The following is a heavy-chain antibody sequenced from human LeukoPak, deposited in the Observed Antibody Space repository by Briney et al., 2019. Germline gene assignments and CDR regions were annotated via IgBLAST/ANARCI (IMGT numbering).Heavy chain of an antibody. D-gene: IGHD2/OR15-2a*01. CDR3: ARYGNPNGPSSFDS. V-gene: IGHV3-48*03. J-gene: IGHJ4*02. CDR2: ISKSGNII. Sequence: GGSLRLSCAASGFTFNTYEMNWVRQAPGKGLEWVSYISKSGNIIYYADSVEGRFTISRDNAKNSLYLQMNSLRAEDTALYYCARYGNPNGPSSFDSWGQGALVIVSS. CDR1: GFTFNTYE.